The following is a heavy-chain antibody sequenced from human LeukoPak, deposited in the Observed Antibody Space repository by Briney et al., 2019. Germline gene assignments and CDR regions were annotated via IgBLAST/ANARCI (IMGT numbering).Heavy chain of an antibody. CDR2: IRSKAYGGTT. CDR1: GFTFGDYA. V-gene: IGHV3-49*04. D-gene: IGHD3-22*01. Sequence: GGSLRLSCTASGFTFGDYAMSWVRQAPGKGMEWVGFIRSKAYGGTTEYAASVKGRFTISRDDSKSIAYLQMNSLKTEDTAVYYCTRDRERYSDSSGYYNYWGQGTPVTVSS. J-gene: IGHJ4*02. CDR3: TRDRERYSDSSGYYNY.